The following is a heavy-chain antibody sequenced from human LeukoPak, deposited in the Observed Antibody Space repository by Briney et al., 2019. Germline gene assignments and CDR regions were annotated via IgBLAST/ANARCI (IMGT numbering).Heavy chain of an antibody. Sequence: SETLSLTCAVYGGSFSGYYWSWIRQPPGKGLEWIGEINHSGSTNYNPSLKSRVTISVDTSKNQFSLKLSSVTAADTAVYYCARAAGERIFDYWGQGTLVTVSS. CDR2: INHSGST. J-gene: IGHJ4*02. CDR1: GGSFSGYY. CDR3: ARAAGERIFDY. V-gene: IGHV4-34*01. D-gene: IGHD3-3*01.